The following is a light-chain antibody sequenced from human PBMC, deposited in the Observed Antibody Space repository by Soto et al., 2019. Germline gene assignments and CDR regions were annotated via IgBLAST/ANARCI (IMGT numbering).Light chain of an antibody. V-gene: IGKV2D-30*01. CDR1: QSLVYSDGNTY. CDR3: QQYNSYSAT. Sequence: EVVMTQSPLSLPVTLGQPASISCRSSQSLVYSDGNTYLAWYQQRPGEAPRMLISKASTLESGVPSRFNGSGSGTHFTLTITSLQPADSATYYCQQYNSYSATFGQGTKVDI. CDR2: KAS. J-gene: IGKJ1*01.